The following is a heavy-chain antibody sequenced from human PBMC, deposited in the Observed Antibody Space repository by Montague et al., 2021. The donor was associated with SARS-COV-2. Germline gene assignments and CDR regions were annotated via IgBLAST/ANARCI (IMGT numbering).Heavy chain of an antibody. J-gene: IGHJ5*02. CDR3: ARGADYDFWSGYLRYKWFDP. D-gene: IGHD3-3*01. CDR1: GESLSGYY. CDR2: INHSGNT. V-gene: IGHV4-34*01. Sequence: SETLFLTCAVYGESLSGYYWAWIRQTPGKGLEWIGEINHSGNTNYNPSXXSRLTISVDTSKKQFSLKLSSVTTADTAVYYCARGADYDFWSGYLRYKWFDPWGLGTPVTVSS.